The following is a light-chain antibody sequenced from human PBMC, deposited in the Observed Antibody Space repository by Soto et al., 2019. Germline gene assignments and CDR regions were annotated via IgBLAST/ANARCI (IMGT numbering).Light chain of an antibody. Sequence: QSVLTQPPSVSGVPGQRVTISCTGRSSNIGAGYEVHWFQQLPGTAPKLLIYGNTNRPSGVPDRFSGSKSDTSASLAITGLQPEDEADYYCQSYDSSLSVLDVFGTGTKVTVL. CDR3: QSYDSSLSVLDV. V-gene: IGLV1-40*01. CDR1: SSNIGAGYE. CDR2: GNT. J-gene: IGLJ1*01.